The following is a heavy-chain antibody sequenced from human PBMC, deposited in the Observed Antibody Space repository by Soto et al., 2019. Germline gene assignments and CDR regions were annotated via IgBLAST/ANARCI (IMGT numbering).Heavy chain of an antibody. Sequence: QVQLVQSGAEVKKPGSSVKVSCTASGGTFSSYAISWVRQAPGQGLEWMGGIIPIFGTANYAQKFQGRVTITADESTSTAYMELSSLRSEDTAVYYCARPSRHTGGNFWGYFDYWGQGTLVTVSS. CDR1: GGTFSSYA. CDR3: ARPSRHTGGNFWGYFDY. J-gene: IGHJ4*02. CDR2: IIPIFGTA. V-gene: IGHV1-69*01. D-gene: IGHD2-21*02.